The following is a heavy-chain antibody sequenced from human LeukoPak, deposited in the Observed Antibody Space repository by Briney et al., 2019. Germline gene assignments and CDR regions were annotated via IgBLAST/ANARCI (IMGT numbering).Heavy chain of an antibody. V-gene: IGHV3-30*04. CDR3: ASHANFEXSSSSXFDY. J-gene: IGHJ4*01. Sequence: GGSLRLSCAASGFTFSSYAMHWVRQAPGKGLEWVAVISYDGSNKYYADSVKGRFTISRDNSKNTLYLQMNSLRAEDTAVYYCASHANFEXSSSSXFDYXXXXTLVTVSS. D-gene: IGHD6-6*01. CDR1: GFTFSSYA. CDR2: ISYDGSNK.